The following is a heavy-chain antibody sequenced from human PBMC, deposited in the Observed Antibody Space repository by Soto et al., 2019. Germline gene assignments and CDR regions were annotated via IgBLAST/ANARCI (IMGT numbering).Heavy chain of an antibody. CDR3: ARARYNWHSGEYNWFYP. J-gene: IGHJ5*02. Sequence: QVQLVQSGAEVKKPGASVKVSCKASGYTFTRYGISWVRQAHGQGLEWMGWISAYNGHTNYAQKLQGRVTMTTDTSTSTASMELRSLRSDATSVYYCARARYNWHSGEYNWFYPWGQGTLVTFSS. CDR2: ISAYNGHT. D-gene: IGHD1-7*01. V-gene: IGHV1-18*01. CDR1: GYTFTRYG.